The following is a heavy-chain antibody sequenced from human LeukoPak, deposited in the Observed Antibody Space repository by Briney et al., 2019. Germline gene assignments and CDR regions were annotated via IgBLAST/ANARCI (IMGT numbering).Heavy chain of an antibody. CDR1: GYTFTGYY. D-gene: IGHD1-26*01. J-gene: IGHJ4*02. CDR2: INPNSGGT. CDR3: ARDLMVGATRSDFDY. V-gene: IGHV1-2*02. Sequence: ASVKVSCNASGYTFTGYYMHWVRQAPGQGLEWMGWINPNSGGTNYAQKFQGRVTMTRDTSISTAYMELSRLRSDDTAVYYCARDLMVGATRSDFDYWGQGTLVTVSS.